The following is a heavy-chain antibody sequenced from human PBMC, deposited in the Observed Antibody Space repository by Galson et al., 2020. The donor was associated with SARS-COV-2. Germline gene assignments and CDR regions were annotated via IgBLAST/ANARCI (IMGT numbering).Heavy chain of an antibody. D-gene: IGHD5-18*01. J-gene: IGHJ6*02. CDR3: ARDEGIRGYNYGRLYYGLDV. V-gene: IGHV3-21*01. CDR1: GFHFSTYS. Sequence: NSGGSLRLSCAASGFHFSTYSMNWVRQAPGKGLEWVSSISTSSSYIYYADSVKGRFTISRDNVRNSLYLEMHSLRAEDTAIYYCARDEGIRGYNYGRLYYGLDVWGQGTTVTVSS. CDR2: ISTSSSYI.